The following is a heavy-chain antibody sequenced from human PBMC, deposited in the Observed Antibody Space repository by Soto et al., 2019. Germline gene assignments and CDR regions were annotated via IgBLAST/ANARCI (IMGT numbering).Heavy chain of an antibody. J-gene: IGHJ4*02. Sequence: DVQLVDSGGGLVQPGGSLRLSCEASGFTVSNYAMSWVRQAPGKGLVWVSLVSATAGTTYYTDSVKGRFTISRDNSRNTVYMQMNSLRADDTAVYYCAKDRLAGGFDYWGQGTLGTVSS. V-gene: IGHV3-23*04. CDR2: VSATAGTT. D-gene: IGHD3-16*01. CDR1: GFTVSNYA. CDR3: AKDRLAGGFDY.